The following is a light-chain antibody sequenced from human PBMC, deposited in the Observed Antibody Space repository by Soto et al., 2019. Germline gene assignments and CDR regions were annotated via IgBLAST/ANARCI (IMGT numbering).Light chain of an antibody. J-gene: IGKJ4*01. CDR1: QGIRSD. CDR3: LQDYNYPLI. CDR2: GAS. V-gene: IGKV1-6*01. Sequence: AIQMTQSPSSLSASVGDRVTLTCRASQGIRSDLGWYQQKPGKAPKLLIYGASSLQSGVPSRFSGSGSGTDFTLTISSLQPEDFATYYCLQDYNYPLIFGGGTKVEIK.